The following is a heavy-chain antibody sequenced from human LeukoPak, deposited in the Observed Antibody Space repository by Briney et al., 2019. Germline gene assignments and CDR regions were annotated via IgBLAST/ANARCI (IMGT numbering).Heavy chain of an antibody. V-gene: IGHV3-30*02. Sequence: PGGSLRLSCAASGFSFSVYWMHWVRQAPGKGLEWVAFIRYDGSNKYYADSVKGRFTISRDNSKNTLYLQMNSLRAEDAAVYYCAKARTTGPDMDVWGKGTTVTVSS. D-gene: IGHD1-1*01. J-gene: IGHJ6*03. CDR1: GFSFSVYW. CDR3: AKARTTGPDMDV. CDR2: IRYDGSNK.